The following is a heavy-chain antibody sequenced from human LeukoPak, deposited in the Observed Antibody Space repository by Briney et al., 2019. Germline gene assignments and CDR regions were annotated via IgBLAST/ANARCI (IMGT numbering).Heavy chain of an antibody. J-gene: IGHJ4*02. Sequence: SETLSLTCTVSGGSISSYYWSWIRQPPGKGLEWIGYIYYSGSTNYNPSLKSRVTISVDTSKNLFSLKLSSVTAADTAVYYCARDLDSSSWYDWGQGTLVTVSS. D-gene: IGHD6-13*01. CDR3: ARDLDSSSWYD. CDR2: IYYSGST. CDR1: GGSISSYY. V-gene: IGHV4-59*01.